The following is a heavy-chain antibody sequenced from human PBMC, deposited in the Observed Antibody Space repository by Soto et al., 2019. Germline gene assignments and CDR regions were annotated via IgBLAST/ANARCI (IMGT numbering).Heavy chain of an antibody. V-gene: IGHV4-59*01. D-gene: IGHD3-3*01. CDR2: IYYSGST. CDR1: GGSISSYY. J-gene: IGHJ4*02. Sequence: SETLSLTCTVSGGSISSYYWSWIRQPPGKGLEWIGYIYYSGSTNYNPSLKSRVTISVDTSKNQFSLKLSSVTAAVTAVYYCARDGSDDYYFDYWGQGTLVTVSS. CDR3: ARDGSDDYYFDY.